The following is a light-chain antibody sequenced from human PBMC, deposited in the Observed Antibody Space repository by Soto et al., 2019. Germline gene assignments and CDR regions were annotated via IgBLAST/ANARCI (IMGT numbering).Light chain of an antibody. J-gene: IGLJ1*01. V-gene: IGLV2-8*01. CDR1: SSDVGGYNY. Sequence: QSALTQPPSASGSPGQSVTISCTGTSSDVGGYNYVSRYQQHPGKAPKLMIYEVSKRPSGVPDRFSGSKSGNTASLTVSGLQAEDEADYYCSSYAGSNNFDVFGTGTKVTVL. CDR3: SSYAGSNNFDV. CDR2: EVS.